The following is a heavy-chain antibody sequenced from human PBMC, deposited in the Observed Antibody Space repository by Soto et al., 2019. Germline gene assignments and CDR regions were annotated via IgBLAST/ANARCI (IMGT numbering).Heavy chain of an antibody. Sequence: GGSLRLSCAASGFTFSSYAMSWVRQAPGKGLEWVSAISGSGGSTYYADSVKGRFTISRDNSKNTLYLQMNSLRAEDTAVYYCAKSQIVVVTAIPLFDYWGQGTLVTVS. CDR2: ISGSGGST. CDR1: GFTFSSYA. D-gene: IGHD2-21*02. CDR3: AKSQIVVVTAIPLFDY. J-gene: IGHJ4*02. V-gene: IGHV3-23*01.